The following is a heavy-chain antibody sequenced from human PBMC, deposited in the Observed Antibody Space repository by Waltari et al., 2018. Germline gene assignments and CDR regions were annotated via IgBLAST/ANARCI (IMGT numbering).Heavy chain of an antibody. CDR3: ARTYTDWLLFFNFDY. Sequence: QVQLVQSGAEVKKPGASVKVSCKASGYTFTGYYMHWVRQAPGQGLEWMGWINPNSGGTNHAQKFQGRVTMTRDTSISTAYMELSRLRSDDTAVYYCARTYTDWLLFFNFDYWGQGTLVTVSS. J-gene: IGHJ4*02. D-gene: IGHD3-9*01. CDR2: INPNSGGT. V-gene: IGHV1-2*02. CDR1: GYTFTGYY.